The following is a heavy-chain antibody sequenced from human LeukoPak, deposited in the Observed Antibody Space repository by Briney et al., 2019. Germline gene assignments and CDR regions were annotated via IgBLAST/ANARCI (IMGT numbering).Heavy chain of an antibody. Sequence: GGTLRLSCAASGFTFSSYGMSWVRQAPGKGLEWVSAISGGGRITYYADSVKGRFTISRDNSKNTLYLQMNSLRAEDTAVYYCAKDGGPNYDSSGYYTDDAFDIWGQGTMVTVSS. CDR2: ISGGGRIT. V-gene: IGHV3-23*01. J-gene: IGHJ3*02. D-gene: IGHD3-22*01. CDR1: GFTFSSYG. CDR3: AKDGGPNYDSSGYYTDDAFDI.